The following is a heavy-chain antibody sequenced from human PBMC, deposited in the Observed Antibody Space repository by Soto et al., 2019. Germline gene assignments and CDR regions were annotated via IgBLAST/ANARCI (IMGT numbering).Heavy chain of an antibody. CDR1: GFSLSTSGVG. V-gene: IGHV2-5*02. CDR2: IYWDDDK. J-gene: IGHJ4*02. Sequence: SGPTLVNPTQTLTLTCTFSGFSLSTSGVGGGWIRQPPGKALEWLALIYWDDDKRYSPTLKSSLTITKDTSKNQVVLTRTNMDPVDTATYYCAHIRMVYNYFDYWGQGTLVTVSS. CDR3: AHIRMVYNYFDY. D-gene: IGHD2-8*01.